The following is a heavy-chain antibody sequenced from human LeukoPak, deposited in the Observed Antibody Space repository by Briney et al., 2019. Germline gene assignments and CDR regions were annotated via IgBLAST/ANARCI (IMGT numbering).Heavy chain of an antibody. D-gene: IGHD6-19*01. CDR2: IAYHGNTE. Sequence: PGGSLRLSYAVSGFTISSHGMHWVRQAPGKGPEWVAMIAYHGNTEYYGDSVKGRFTISRDNSKSTLYLQMDSLRAGDTAVYHCAKDWGSGGWYNYFDPWGQGTLVTVSS. CDR1: GFTISSHG. J-gene: IGHJ5*02. V-gene: IGHV3-30*18. CDR3: AKDWGSGGWYNYFDP.